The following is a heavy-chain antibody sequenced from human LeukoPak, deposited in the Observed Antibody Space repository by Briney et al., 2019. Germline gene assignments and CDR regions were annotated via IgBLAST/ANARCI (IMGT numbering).Heavy chain of an antibody. V-gene: IGHV1-69*13. J-gene: IGHJ6*04. CDR3: AGGDRRDIVVDILTDHYGIDV. D-gene: IGHD2-2*01. Sequence: SVKVFCKASGGTFSSYAISWVRQAPGQGLEWMGGSIPIFGTANYAQKFQGRVTITAAESTSTAYMELSSLRSEDTAVYYCAGGDRRDIVVDILTDHYGIDVWGKGTTVIVSS. CDR2: SIPIFGTA. CDR1: GGTFSSYA.